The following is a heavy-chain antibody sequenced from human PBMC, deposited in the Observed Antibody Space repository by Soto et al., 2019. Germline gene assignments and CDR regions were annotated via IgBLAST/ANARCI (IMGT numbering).Heavy chain of an antibody. J-gene: IGHJ6*02. D-gene: IGHD2-15*01. V-gene: IGHV4-31*03. CDR3: ARDCSGGSCSPLYYYGMDV. CDR1: GGSISSGGYY. CDR2: IYYSGST. Sequence: SETLSLTCTVSGGSISSGGYYWSWIRQHPGKGLEWIGYIYYSGSTYYNPSLKSRVTISVDTSKNQFSLKLSSVTTADTAVYYCARDCSGGSCSPLYYYGMDVWGRGTTVTVSS.